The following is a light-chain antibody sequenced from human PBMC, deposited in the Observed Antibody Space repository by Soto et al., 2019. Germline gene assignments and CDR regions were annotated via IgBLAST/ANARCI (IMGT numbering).Light chain of an antibody. Sequence: QSALTQPASVSGSPGQSITISCTGSSSDVGGYSYVSWYQQYPGKAPKLMIYEVINRPSGVSHRFSGSKSGNTASLTISGLQADDEDDYYCSSYTNSDTWVFGGGTKLTVL. CDR1: SSDVGGYSY. CDR3: SSYTNSDTWV. J-gene: IGLJ3*02. V-gene: IGLV2-14*01. CDR2: EVI.